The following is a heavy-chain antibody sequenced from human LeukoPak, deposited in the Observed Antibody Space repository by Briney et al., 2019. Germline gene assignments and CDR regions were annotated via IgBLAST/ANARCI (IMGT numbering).Heavy chain of an antibody. J-gene: IGHJ4*02. D-gene: IGHD2-8*01. CDR3: TTYLGFCTNGVCYDYFDY. V-gene: IGHV4-59*08. Sequence: SETLSLTCTVSGASINNYYWSWIRQPPGEALEWIGYISYTGSTNYSPSLKSRVTMSVDTSKNQFSLRLSSVTAADTAVYYCTTYLGFCTNGVCYDYFDYWGQGTLVTVSS. CDR1: GASINNYY. CDR2: ISYTGST.